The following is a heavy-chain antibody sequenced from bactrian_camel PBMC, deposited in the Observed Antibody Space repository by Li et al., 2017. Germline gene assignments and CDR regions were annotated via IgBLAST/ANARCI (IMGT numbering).Heavy chain of an antibody. J-gene: IGHJ4*01. CDR3: AAGVGSGGSWYQAPKYKY. V-gene: IGHV3S31*01. D-gene: IGHD6*01. Sequence: DVQLVESGGGSVQAGGSLRLSCVASGYTYIGTCMAWFRQIPGKEREGVAGINIVTTAAGFTAGGSTYYADSVKGRFTISQDNTKNTVYLQMNSLKPDDTAMYYCAAGVGSGGSWYQAPKYKYWGQGTQVTVS. CDR1: GYTYIGTC. CDR2: INIVTTAAGFTAGGST.